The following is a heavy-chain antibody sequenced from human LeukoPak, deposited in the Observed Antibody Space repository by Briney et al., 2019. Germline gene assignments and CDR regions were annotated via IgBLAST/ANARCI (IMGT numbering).Heavy chain of an antibody. Sequence: PGGSLRLSCAASGFTFSSYSMNWVRQAPGKGLEWVAHISSRSNYIYYADSLKGRFTISRDNAKNSLYLQMNSLRAEDTAVYYCARGLGYSHDYGLFWGGWFDPWGQGTLVTVSS. CDR3: ARGLGYSHDYGLFWGGWFDP. J-gene: IGHJ5*02. CDR2: ISSRSNYI. V-gene: IGHV3-21*04. D-gene: IGHD5-18*01. CDR1: GFTFSSYS.